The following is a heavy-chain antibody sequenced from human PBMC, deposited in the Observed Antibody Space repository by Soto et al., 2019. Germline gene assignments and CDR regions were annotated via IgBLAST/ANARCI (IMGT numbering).Heavy chain of an antibody. Sequence: QVQLQQWGAGLLKPSETLSLTCAVYGGSFSGYYWSWIRQPPGKGLEWIGEINHSGSTDYNPSLKSRVTISVDTSKNQFSLKLSSVTAADTAVYYCARGPYSYGYGAYYYYGMDVWGQGTTVTVSS. D-gene: IGHD5-18*01. CDR2: INHSGST. CDR3: ARGPYSYGYGAYYYYGMDV. V-gene: IGHV4-34*01. CDR1: GGSFSGYY. J-gene: IGHJ6*02.